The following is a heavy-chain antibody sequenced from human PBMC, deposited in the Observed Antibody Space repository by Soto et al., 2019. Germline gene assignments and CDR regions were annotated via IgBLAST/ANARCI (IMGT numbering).Heavy chain of an antibody. CDR1: GFTFSSYG. Sequence: ESGGGVVQPGTSLRLSCAASGFTFSSYGLHWVRQAPGKGLEWVAVLSYDGSNEFYGDSVKGRFTISRDNSKNTLYLQMNSLRAEDTAVYYCAKWFGEPYYYYFYMDVWGKGTTVTVSS. D-gene: IGHD3-10*01. V-gene: IGHV3-33*05. CDR3: AKWFGEPYYYYFYMDV. CDR2: LSYDGSNE. J-gene: IGHJ6*03.